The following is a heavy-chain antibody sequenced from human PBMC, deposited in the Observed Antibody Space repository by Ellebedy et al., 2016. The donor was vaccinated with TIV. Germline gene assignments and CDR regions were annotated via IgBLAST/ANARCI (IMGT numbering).Heavy chain of an antibody. CDR2: ISGSGGST. V-gene: IGHV3-23*01. CDR3: ATHGVVVVAATPTHPLQN. Sequence: GESLKISCAASGFTFSSYAMSWVRQAPGKGLEWVSAISGSGGSTYYADSVKGRFTISRDNSKNTLYLQMNSLRAEDTAVYYCATHGVVVVAATPTHPLQNWGQGTLVTVSS. J-gene: IGHJ4*02. D-gene: IGHD2-15*01. CDR1: GFTFSSYA.